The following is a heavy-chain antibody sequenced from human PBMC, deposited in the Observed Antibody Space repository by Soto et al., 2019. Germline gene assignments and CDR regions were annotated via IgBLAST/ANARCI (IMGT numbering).Heavy chain of an antibody. CDR3: ARDRRTFMFDY. V-gene: IGHV4-31*03. CDR1: GGSISSGGYY. CDR2: IYYSGST. Sequence: SETLSLTCTVSGGSISSGGYYWSWIRQHPGKGLEWIGYIYYSGSTCYNPSLKSRVTISVDTSKNQFSLKLSSVTAADTAVYYCARDRRTFMFDYWGQGTLVTV. J-gene: IGHJ4*02.